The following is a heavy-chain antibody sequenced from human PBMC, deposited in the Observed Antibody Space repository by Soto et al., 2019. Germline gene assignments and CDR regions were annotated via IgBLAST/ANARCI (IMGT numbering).Heavy chain of an antibody. CDR1: GFTFDDYG. V-gene: IGHV3-20*01. Sequence: EVQLVESGGAVVRPGGSLRVSCAASGFTFDDYGMSWVRQAPGRGLEWVSGMNWNGGSTGYADSVKGRFTISRDNAKNPVDLQMDSLRAEDTALYHCARGWGSPYHFDHWGQGTLFTVSS. D-gene: IGHD3-16*01. CDR3: ARGWGSPYHFDH. CDR2: MNWNGGST. J-gene: IGHJ4*02.